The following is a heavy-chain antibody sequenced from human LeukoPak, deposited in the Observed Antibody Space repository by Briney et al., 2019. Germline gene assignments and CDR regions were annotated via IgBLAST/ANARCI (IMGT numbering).Heavy chain of an antibody. D-gene: IGHD6-19*01. CDR2: IGGSGGST. J-gene: IGHJ6*02. CDR3: AKDLGMEYSSGWYGPYGMDV. CDR1: GFTFSSYA. V-gene: IGHV3-23*01. Sequence: PGGSLRLSGAASGFTFSSYAMSWVGQAPGKGLEWVSAIGGSGGSTYYADSVKGRFTISRDNSKNTLYLQMNSLRAEDTAVYYCAKDLGMEYSSGWYGPYGMDVWGQGTTVTVSS.